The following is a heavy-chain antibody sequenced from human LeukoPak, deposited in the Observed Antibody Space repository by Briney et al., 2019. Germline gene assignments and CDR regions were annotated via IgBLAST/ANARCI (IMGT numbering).Heavy chain of an antibody. D-gene: IGHD6-19*01. Sequence: ASVKVSCKASGYTFTSYGISWVRQAPGQGLEWMGWISAYNGNTNYAQKLQGKVTMTTDTSTSTAYMELRSLRSDDTAVYYCARVEQWPRGHTPDFDYWGQGTLATVSS. V-gene: IGHV1-18*01. CDR2: ISAYNGNT. J-gene: IGHJ4*02. CDR1: GYTFTSYG. CDR3: ARVEQWPRGHTPDFDY.